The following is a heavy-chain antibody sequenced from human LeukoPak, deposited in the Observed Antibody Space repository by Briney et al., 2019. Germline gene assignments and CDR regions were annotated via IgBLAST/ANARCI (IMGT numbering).Heavy chain of an antibody. Sequence: SETLSLTCAVSGYSISSGYYWGWIRQPPGKGLEWIGSIYHNGNTYYNPTLKSRVTISVDTSKNQFSLKLSSVTAADTAVSYCAREYSSSSRAFDIWGQGTMVTVSS. CDR2: IYHNGNT. V-gene: IGHV4-38-2*02. J-gene: IGHJ3*02. D-gene: IGHD6-6*01. CDR1: GYSISSGYY. CDR3: AREYSSSSRAFDI.